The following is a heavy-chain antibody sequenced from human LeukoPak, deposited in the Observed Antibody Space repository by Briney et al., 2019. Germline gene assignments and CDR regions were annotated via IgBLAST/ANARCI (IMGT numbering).Heavy chain of an antibody. Sequence: ASVKVSCKASGYTFTSYDINWVRQATGQGLEWMGWMNPNSGNTGYAQKFQGRVTMTRNTSISTAYMELSSLRSEDTAVYYCARSSSWSSHYYYGMDVWGQGTTVTVSS. CDR1: GYTFTSYD. V-gene: IGHV1-8*01. CDR3: ARSSSWSSHYYYGMDV. CDR2: MNPNSGNT. J-gene: IGHJ6*02. D-gene: IGHD6-13*01.